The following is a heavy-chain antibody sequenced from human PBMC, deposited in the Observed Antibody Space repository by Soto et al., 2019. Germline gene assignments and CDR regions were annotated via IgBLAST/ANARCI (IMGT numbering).Heavy chain of an antibody. J-gene: IGHJ4*02. CDR2: IYHSGST. V-gene: IGHV4-4*02. D-gene: IGHD2-15*01. Sequence: SETLSLTCAVSSGSISSSNWWNWVRQPPGKGLEWFGEIYHSGSTNYNPSLKSRVTISVDKSKNQFSLKLDSVTAADTAVYYCARAYCSGGSCYELDCWGQGTLVTVSS. CDR1: SGSISSSNW. CDR3: ARAYCSGGSCYELDC.